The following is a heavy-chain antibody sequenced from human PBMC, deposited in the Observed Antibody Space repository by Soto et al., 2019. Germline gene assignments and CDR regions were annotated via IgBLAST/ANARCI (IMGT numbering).Heavy chain of an antibody. CDR3: VRYCSGGSCPDAFDI. J-gene: IGHJ3*02. D-gene: IGHD2-15*01. Sequence: EVQLVESGGGLVQPGGSLKLSCAASGFTFSGSAMHWVRQASGKGLEWVGRIRSKANSDAIAYAASVKGRFTISRDDSNSTAYLQMNSLKTEDTAVYYCVRYCSGGSCPDAFDIWGQGTMVTVSS. CDR2: IRSKANSDAI. CDR1: GFTFSGSA. V-gene: IGHV3-73*02.